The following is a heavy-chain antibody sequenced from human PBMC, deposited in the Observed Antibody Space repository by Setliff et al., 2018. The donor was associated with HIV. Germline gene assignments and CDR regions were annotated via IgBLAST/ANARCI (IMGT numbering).Heavy chain of an antibody. Sequence: PSETLSLTCAVYGGSFSGYYWSWIRQPPGKGLEWIGEINQSGSTNYNPSLKSRVTISVDTSKNQFSLKLASVTAADTAVYFCARRSDWFDPWGQGTLVTVSS. V-gene: IGHV4-34*01. CDR2: INQSGST. CDR3: ARRSDWFDP. CDR1: GGSFSGYY. J-gene: IGHJ5*02.